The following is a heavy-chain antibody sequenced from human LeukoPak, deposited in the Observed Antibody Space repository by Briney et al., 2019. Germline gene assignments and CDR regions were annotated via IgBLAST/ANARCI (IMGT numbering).Heavy chain of an antibody. CDR3: ARGQNNDYGDYDGWGH. D-gene: IGHD4-17*01. J-gene: IGHJ4*02. V-gene: IGHV1-2*02. Sequence: GASVKVSCKASGFSFTGYYMHWVRQAPGQGLEWMGWINPNSGGTSYAQNFQGRVTMTRDTSISTAYMELSSLRSDDTAVYYCARGQNNDYGDYDGWGHWGQGTLVTAS. CDR1: GFSFTGYY. CDR2: INPNSGGT.